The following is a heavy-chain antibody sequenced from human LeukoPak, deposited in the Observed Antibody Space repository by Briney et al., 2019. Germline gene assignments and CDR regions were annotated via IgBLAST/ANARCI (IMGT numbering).Heavy chain of an antibody. CDR2: INPNNGGT. D-gene: IGHD1-26*01. CDR1: GYSFSGHY. Sequence: ASVKVSCKASGYSFSGHYMHWVRQAPGQGLEWMGWINPNNGGTNYAQRFQGRVTMTTDTSTSTAYMELRSLRSDDTAVYYCARDDAVGATLAYWGQGTLVTVSS. J-gene: IGHJ4*02. V-gene: IGHV1-2*02. CDR3: ARDDAVGATLAY.